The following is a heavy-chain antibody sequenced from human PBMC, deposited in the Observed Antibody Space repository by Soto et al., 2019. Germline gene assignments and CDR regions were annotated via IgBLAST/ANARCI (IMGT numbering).Heavy chain of an antibody. V-gene: IGHV4-59*01. CDR2: VYYNGNT. Sequence: SETLSLTCTVSGDSISTYYWSWLRQPPGKGLEWIGYVYYNGNTNYNPSLLGRVTISVETSKNQFSLKLNSVTAADTALYFCARGAAAAAGTFDSWGQGALVTVSS. CDR1: GDSISTYY. CDR3: ARGAAAAAGTFDS. J-gene: IGHJ4*02. D-gene: IGHD6-13*01.